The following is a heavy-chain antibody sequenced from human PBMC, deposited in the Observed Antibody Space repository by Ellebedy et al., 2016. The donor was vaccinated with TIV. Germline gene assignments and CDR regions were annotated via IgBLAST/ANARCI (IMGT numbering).Heavy chain of an antibody. V-gene: IGHV4-4*02. D-gene: IGHD3-9*01. Sequence: MPSETLSLTCDVSGDSINSRNWWSWVRQPPGKGLEWIGDIFHSGTTTYNPSLKSRVTMSLDKSKNQFSLDLRSVTAADTAVYYCARESYYDILTGYGDHGFDFWGQGTLVTVSS. CDR1: GDSINSRNW. J-gene: IGHJ3*01. CDR2: IFHSGTT. CDR3: ARESYYDILTGYGDHGFDF.